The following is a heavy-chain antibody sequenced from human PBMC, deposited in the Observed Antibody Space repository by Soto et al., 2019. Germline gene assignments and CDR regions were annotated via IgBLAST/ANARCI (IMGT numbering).Heavy chain of an antibody. Sequence: PGGSLRLSCAASGFTFSSFDMHWVRQAPGKGLEWVAVISYDGSKENYADSVKGRFTISRDRSENTVYLQMNSLRAGDTAVYYCARVRYEFYYDNGGPILYWGKGTLVTVSS. CDR2: ISYDGSKE. CDR1: GFTFSSFD. D-gene: IGHD3-22*01. V-gene: IGHV3-30-3*01. CDR3: ARVRYEFYYDNGGPILY. J-gene: IGHJ4*02.